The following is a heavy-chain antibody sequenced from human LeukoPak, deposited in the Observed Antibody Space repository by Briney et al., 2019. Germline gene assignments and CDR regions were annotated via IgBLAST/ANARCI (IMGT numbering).Heavy chain of an antibody. V-gene: IGHV1-46*01. J-gene: IGHJ4*02. CDR2: INPSGDPT. Sequence: ASVKVSCKASGYTFTSYYMHWVRQAPGQGLEWMGIINPSGDPTTYAQKFQGRVTMTRDMSTSTVYMELSSLKASDTAMYYCARLRGYSGYVPFDYWGQGTLVTVSS. D-gene: IGHD5-12*01. CDR1: GYTFTSYY. CDR3: ARLRGYSGYVPFDY.